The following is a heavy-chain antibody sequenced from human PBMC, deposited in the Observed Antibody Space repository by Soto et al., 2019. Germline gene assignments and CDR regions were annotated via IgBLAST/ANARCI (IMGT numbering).Heavy chain of an antibody. Sequence: EVQLVESGGGLVQPGESLRLSCAASGFAFSIYSMNWVRQAPGKGLEWISYITSRGSAIQYADSVQGRFIVSRDNAKNSLHLQMKRLRAEDTAVYYFARDPTAYDGNWHHFQHWGPGTLVTVSS. V-gene: IGHV3-48*01. CDR3: ARDPTAYDGNWHHFQH. J-gene: IGHJ1*01. CDR1: GFAFSIYS. D-gene: IGHD1-7*01. CDR2: ITSRGSAI.